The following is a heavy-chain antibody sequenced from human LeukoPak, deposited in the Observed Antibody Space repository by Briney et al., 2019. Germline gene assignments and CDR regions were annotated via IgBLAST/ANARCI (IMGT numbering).Heavy chain of an antibody. CDR2: IKQDGSEK. V-gene: IGHV3-7*01. CDR1: GFTFSSYW. Sequence: GGSLRLSCAASGFTFSSYWMSWDRQAPGKGLEWVANIKQDGSEKYYVDSVKGRFTISRDNAKNSLYLQMNSQRAEDTAVYYCARDSWPISSSWCFDYWGQGTLVTVSS. J-gene: IGHJ4*02. D-gene: IGHD6-13*01. CDR3: ARDSWPISSSWCFDY.